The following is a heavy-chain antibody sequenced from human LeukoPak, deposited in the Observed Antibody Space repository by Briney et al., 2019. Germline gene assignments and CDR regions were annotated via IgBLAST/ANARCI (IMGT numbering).Heavy chain of an antibody. CDR1: GFTFSSYA. D-gene: IGHD3-16*01. V-gene: IGHV3-23*01. CDR3: ARLVRSPVLESTEFDY. Sequence: GGSLRLSCAASGFTFSSYAMSWVRQAPGKGLEWVSAISGSGGSTYYADSVKGRFTISRDNSKNTLYLQMNSLRAEDTAVYYCARLVRSPVLESTEFDYWGQGTLVTVSS. J-gene: IGHJ4*02. CDR2: ISGSGGST.